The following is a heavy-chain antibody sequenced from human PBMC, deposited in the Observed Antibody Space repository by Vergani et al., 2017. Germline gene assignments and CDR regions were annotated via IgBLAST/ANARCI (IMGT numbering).Heavy chain of an antibody. Sequence: EVQLLESGGGLVQPGGSLRLSCAASGFTFTNYGMHWVRQAPGKGLEWVSLISASGGSTYYADSVKGRFTVSRDNSKRTLYVQMNSLRVEDTAVYYCAKVMYDAWFDPWGQGTLVTVSS. CDR3: AKVMYDAWFDP. D-gene: IGHD3-3*01. CDR2: ISASGGST. V-gene: IGHV3-23*01. CDR1: GFTFTNYG. J-gene: IGHJ5*02.